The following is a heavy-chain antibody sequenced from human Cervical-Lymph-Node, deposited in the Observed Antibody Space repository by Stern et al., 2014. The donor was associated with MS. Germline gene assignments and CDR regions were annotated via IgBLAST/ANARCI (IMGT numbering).Heavy chain of an antibody. D-gene: IGHD6-13*01. Sequence: VQLVESGGGVVQPGRSLSLSCAASGFSFSRYAMHCVRQAPGKGLERVALIWYDGSNPYYADSVTGRFTSSRDNFKNTLYLQMNSLRAEDTAVYYCASAYSSSHYYFDYWGQGTLVTVSS. V-gene: IGHV3-33*01. J-gene: IGHJ4*02. CDR2: IWYDGSNP. CDR3: ASAYSSSHYYFDY. CDR1: GFSFSRYA.